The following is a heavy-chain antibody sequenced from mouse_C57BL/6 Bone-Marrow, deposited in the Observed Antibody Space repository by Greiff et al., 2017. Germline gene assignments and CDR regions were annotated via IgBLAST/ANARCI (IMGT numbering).Heavy chain of an antibody. V-gene: IGHV5-4*01. CDR1: GFTFSSYA. CDR2: ISDGGSYT. J-gene: IGHJ3*01. Sequence: EVNVVESGGGLVKPGGSLKLSCAASGFTFSSYAMSWVRQTPEKRLEWVATISDGGSYTYYPDNVKGRFTISRGDAKNNLYLPMSDVKSEDTAMYYCARDLGGGFAYWGQGPLDTVSA. CDR3: ARDLGGGFAY.